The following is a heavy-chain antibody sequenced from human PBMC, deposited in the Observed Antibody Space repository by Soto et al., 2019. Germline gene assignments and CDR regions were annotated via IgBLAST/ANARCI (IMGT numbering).Heavy chain of an antibody. J-gene: IGHJ4*02. V-gene: IGHV3-30-3*01. Sequence: QVQLVESGGGVVQPGRSLRLSCAASGFTLSSYAMHWVRQAPGKGLEWVAVISYDGSNKYYADSVRGRLTISRDNSKNTLYLQMNSLRAEDTAVYYCARQYRYGLAYWGQGTLVTVSS. D-gene: IGHD5-18*01. CDR2: ISYDGSNK. CDR1: GFTLSSYA. CDR3: ARQYRYGLAY.